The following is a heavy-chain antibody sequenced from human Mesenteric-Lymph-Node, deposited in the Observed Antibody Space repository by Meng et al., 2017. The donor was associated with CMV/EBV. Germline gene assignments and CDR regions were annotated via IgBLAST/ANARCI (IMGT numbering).Heavy chain of an antibody. CDR1: GFNFTAYA. J-gene: IGHJ3*02. CDR3: AKEGADCSGTSCYTGAFDI. D-gene: IGHD2-2*02. V-gene: IGHV3-30-3*01. Sequence: GESLKISCAASGFNFTAYAMHWVRQAPGKGLEWVAVISYDGSNKFYADSVRGRFTISRDNSMNTLYLQMNSLRAEDTAVYYCAKEGADCSGTSCYTGAFDIWGQGTTVTVSS. CDR2: ISYDGSNK.